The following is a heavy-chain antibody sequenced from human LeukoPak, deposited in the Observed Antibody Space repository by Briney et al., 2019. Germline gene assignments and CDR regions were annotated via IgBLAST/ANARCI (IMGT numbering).Heavy chain of an antibody. J-gene: IGHJ3*02. D-gene: IGHD3-10*01. CDR3: ATRQGMTWFDRDAFDI. CDR2: ISGSGGST. V-gene: IGHV3-23*01. CDR1: GFTFSSYA. Sequence: GGSLRLSCAASGFTFSSYAMSWVRQAPGKGLEWVSAISGSGGSTYYADSVKGRFTISRDNSKSTLYLQMNSLRAEDTAAYYRATRQGMTWFDRDAFDIWGQGTMVTVSS.